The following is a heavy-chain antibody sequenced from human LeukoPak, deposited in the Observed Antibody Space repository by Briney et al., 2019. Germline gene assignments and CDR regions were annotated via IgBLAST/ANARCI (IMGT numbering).Heavy chain of an antibody. CDR1: GFTFSSYA. Sequence: RGSLRLSCAASGFTFSSYAMSWVRQAPGKGLEWVSAISGSGGSTYYADSVKGRFTISRDNSKNTLYLQMNSLRAEDTAVYYCAKDGDGYYDFWSGYYPNFDYWGQGTLVTVSS. J-gene: IGHJ4*02. CDR2: ISGSGGST. D-gene: IGHD3-3*01. V-gene: IGHV3-23*01. CDR3: AKDGDGYYDFWSGYYPNFDY.